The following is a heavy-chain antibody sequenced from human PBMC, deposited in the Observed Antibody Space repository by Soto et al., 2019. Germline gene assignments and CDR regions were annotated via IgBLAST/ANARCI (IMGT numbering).Heavy chain of an antibody. CDR1: GGSISSRGFS. V-gene: IGHV4-39*01. CDR2: AYYSGNT. J-gene: IGHJ5*01. D-gene: IGHD2-8*01. Sequence: SETLSLTCTVSGGSISSRGFSRGWVRQPPGKGLEWIGCAYYSGNTYYNPSLKSRVTISVDTSGNQFSLRLNSVTAADPAVYYCTKVSSGWFDSWGQGTLVTVSS. CDR3: TKVSSGWFDS.